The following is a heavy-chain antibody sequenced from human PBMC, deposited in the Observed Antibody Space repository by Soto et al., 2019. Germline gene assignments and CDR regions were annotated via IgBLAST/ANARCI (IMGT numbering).Heavy chain of an antibody. CDR2: ISSNGGST. CDR1: GFTFSSYA. J-gene: IGHJ4*02. CDR3: VKALRYFDWLPDFDY. D-gene: IGHD3-9*01. V-gene: IGHV3-64D*06. Sequence: PGGSLRLSCSASGFTFSSYAMHWVRQAPGKGLEYVSAISSNGGSTYYADSVKGRLTISRDNSKNTLYLQMSSLRAEDTAVYYCVKALRYFDWLPDFDYWGQGTLVTVSS.